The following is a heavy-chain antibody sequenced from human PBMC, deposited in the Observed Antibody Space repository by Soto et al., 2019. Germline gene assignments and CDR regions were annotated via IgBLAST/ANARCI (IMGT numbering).Heavy chain of an antibody. CDR2: IWYDGNNK. CDR3: ARGLHSLFDY. CDR1: GFTFSNYG. J-gene: IGHJ4*02. V-gene: IGHV3-33*01. Sequence: GGSLRLSCAASGFTFSNYGMHWVRQAPGKGLEWVAVIWYDGNNKYYADSVKGRFTISRDNSNNTLYVQMTSLRAEDTAVYYCARGLHSLFDYWGQGTLVTVS. D-gene: IGHD2-21*01.